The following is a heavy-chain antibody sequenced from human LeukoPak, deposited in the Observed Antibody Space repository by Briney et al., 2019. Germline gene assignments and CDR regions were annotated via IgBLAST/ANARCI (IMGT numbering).Heavy chain of an antibody. Sequence: PSETLSLTCTVSGGSISSYYWGWIRQPPGKGLEWIGSIYYSGSTYYNPSLKSRVTISVDTSKNQFSLKLSSVTAADTAVYYCARAWGDYGSRGYFQHWGQGTLVTVSS. J-gene: IGHJ1*01. CDR3: ARAWGDYGSRGYFQH. CDR1: GGSISSYY. V-gene: IGHV4-39*07. CDR2: IYYSGST. D-gene: IGHD4-17*01.